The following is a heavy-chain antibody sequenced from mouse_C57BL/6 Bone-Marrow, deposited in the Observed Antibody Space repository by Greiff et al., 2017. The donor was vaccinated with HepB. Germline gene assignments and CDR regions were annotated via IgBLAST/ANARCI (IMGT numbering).Heavy chain of an antibody. CDR1: GFTFSSYG. CDR2: ISSGGSYT. CDR3: ARRFYYDYDGMSAWFAY. D-gene: IGHD2-4*01. J-gene: IGHJ3*01. V-gene: IGHV5-6*01. Sequence: EVQRVESGGDLVKPGGSLKLSCAASGFTFSSYGMSWVRQTPDKRLEWVATISSGGSYTYYPDSVKGRFTISRDNAKNTLYLQMSSLKSEDTAMYYCARRFYYDYDGMSAWFAYWGQGTLVTVSA.